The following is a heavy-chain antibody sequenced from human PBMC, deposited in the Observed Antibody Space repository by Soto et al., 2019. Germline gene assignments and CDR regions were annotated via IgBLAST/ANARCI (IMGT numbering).Heavy chain of an antibody. CDR2: INHSGST. CDR1: GGSFSGYY. CDR3: ARGRNNWFDP. Sequence: QVQLQQWGAGLLKPSETLSLTCAVYGGSFSGYYWSWIRQPPGKGLEWIGEINHSGSTNYNPSRKIRVTISVDTSKNQFSLKLSSVTAADTAVYYCARGRNNWFDPWGQGTLVTVSS. V-gene: IGHV4-34*01. J-gene: IGHJ5*02.